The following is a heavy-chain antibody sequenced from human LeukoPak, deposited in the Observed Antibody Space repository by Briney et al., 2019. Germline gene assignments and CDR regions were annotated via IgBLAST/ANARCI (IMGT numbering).Heavy chain of an antibody. V-gene: IGHV3-7*01. Sequence: GGSLRLSCAASRFFFSNYCMWWVRQAPGKGLEWVANIKQDGSEKCYVDSVKGRFTISRDNAKNSLYLQMNSLRAEDTAVYYCARVGLYGGNSDDLDYWGQGTLVTVSS. CDR2: IKQDGSEK. CDR3: ARVGLYGGNSDDLDY. J-gene: IGHJ4*02. CDR1: RFFFSNYC. D-gene: IGHD4-23*01.